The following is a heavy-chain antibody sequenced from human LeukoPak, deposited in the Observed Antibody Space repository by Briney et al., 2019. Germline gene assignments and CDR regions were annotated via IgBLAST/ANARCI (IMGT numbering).Heavy chain of an antibody. CDR3: VPSNDWTYYFDY. V-gene: IGHV1-2*02. Sequence: ASVKVSCKASGYTFTGYHMHWVRQAPGHGLEWMGWINPDSGGTNYAQKFQGRVTMTRDTSISTAYMEVSRLRSDDTAVYYCVPSNDWTYYFDYWGQGTLVTVSS. D-gene: IGHD3-9*01. CDR2: INPDSGGT. J-gene: IGHJ4*02. CDR1: GYTFTGYH.